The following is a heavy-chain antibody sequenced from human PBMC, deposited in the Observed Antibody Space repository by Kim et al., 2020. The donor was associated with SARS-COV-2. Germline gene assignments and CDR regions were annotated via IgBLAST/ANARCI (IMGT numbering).Heavy chain of an antibody. CDR3: AREALVRGVIRDYYYYGMDV. Sequence: GGSLRLSCAASGFTFSDYYMSWIRQAPGKGLEWVSYISSSSSYTNYADSVKGRFTISRDNAKNSLYLQMNSLRAEDTAVYYCAREALVRGVIRDYYYYGMDVWGQGTTVTVSS. CDR1: GFTFSDYY. J-gene: IGHJ6*02. V-gene: IGHV3-11*05. D-gene: IGHD3-10*01. CDR2: ISSSSSYT.